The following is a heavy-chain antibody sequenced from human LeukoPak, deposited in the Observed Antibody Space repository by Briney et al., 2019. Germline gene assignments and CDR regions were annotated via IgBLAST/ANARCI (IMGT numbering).Heavy chain of an antibody. CDR1: GFTVSSNY. V-gene: IGHV3-66*02. J-gene: IGHJ4*02. Sequence: GGSLRLSCAASGFTVSSNYMSWVRQAPGKGLEWVSVIYSGGSTYYADSVKGRFTISRDNSKNTLYLQMNSLRAEDTAVDYCARAFYDSSGYGYYFDYWGQGTLVTVSS. CDR3: ARAFYDSSGYGYYFDY. CDR2: IYSGGST. D-gene: IGHD3-22*01.